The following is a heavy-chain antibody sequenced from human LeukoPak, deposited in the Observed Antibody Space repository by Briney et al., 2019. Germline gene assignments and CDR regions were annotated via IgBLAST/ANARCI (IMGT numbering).Heavy chain of an antibody. CDR2: ISSSSSYI. Sequence: PGGSLRLSCAASGFTFSSYSMNWVRQAPGKGLEWVSSISSSSSYIYYADSVKGRFTISRDNAKNSLYLQMNSLSAEDTAVYYCARASGWYERGPGNYYYYMDVWGKGTTVTVSS. CDR1: GFTFSSYS. D-gene: IGHD6-19*01. J-gene: IGHJ6*03. CDR3: ARASGWYERGPGNYYYYMDV. V-gene: IGHV3-21*01.